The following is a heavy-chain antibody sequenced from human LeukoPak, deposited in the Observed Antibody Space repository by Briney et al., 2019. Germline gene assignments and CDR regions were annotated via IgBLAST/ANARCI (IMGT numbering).Heavy chain of an antibody. CDR3: AKELGQLGGPNWFDP. J-gene: IGHJ5*02. CDR2: ISDHGLNT. V-gene: IGHV3-23*01. Sequence: GGSLRLSCAASEFSFTTFAMGWVRQAPGKGLEWVSGISDHGLNTYYADSVKGRFTISRDNSKNTLYLQMNSLRAEDTAVYYCAKELGQLGGPNWFDPWGQGTLVTVSS. CDR1: EFSFTTFA. D-gene: IGHD6-13*01.